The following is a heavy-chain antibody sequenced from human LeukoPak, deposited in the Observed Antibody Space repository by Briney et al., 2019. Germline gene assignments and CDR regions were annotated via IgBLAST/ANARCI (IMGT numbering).Heavy chain of an antibody. CDR3: ARANYFDY. V-gene: IGHV4-39*07. J-gene: IGHJ4*02. CDR1: GGSMSVSDYF. Sequence: PSETLSLTCSVSGGSMSVSDYFWGCVRQPPGKGLEWIGSVHYGGATYYSTSLKSRVTISVDTSKNQFSLRLNFVAAADTAVYYCARANYFDYWGQGTLVTVSS. CDR2: VHYGGAT.